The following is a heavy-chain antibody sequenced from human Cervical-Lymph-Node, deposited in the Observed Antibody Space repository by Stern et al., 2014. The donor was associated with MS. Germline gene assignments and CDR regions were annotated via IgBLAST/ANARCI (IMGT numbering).Heavy chain of an antibody. V-gene: IGHV1-69*01. CDR1: GGTFSKIP. CDR3: ALSSETSDRWYSLGYDL. Sequence: QVQLVQSGAEVKKPGSSVKVSCEASGGTFSKIPSSWGRQAPGQGLEWIGGIFPVFGTPTYAQEFRGRVTITADVSTSTVYMELSSLRSDDTAVYYCALSSETSDRWYSLGYDLWGQGTLVTVSS. D-gene: IGHD6-13*01. J-gene: IGHJ5*02. CDR2: IFPVFGTP.